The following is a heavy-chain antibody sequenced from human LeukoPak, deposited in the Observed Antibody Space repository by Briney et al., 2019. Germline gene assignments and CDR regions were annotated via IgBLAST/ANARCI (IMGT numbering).Heavy chain of an antibody. V-gene: IGHV3-74*01. CDR3: AKDRGDYTYYFDY. CDR2: ISRTGTDT. D-gene: IGHD4-17*01. Sequence: PGGSLRLSCAASGFTFSTTWMHWVRQAPGKGLAWVSRISRTGTDTSYADSVKGRFTISRDNSKNTLYLQMNSLTPEDTAMYYCAKDRGDYTYYFDYWGQGTLVTVSS. J-gene: IGHJ4*02. CDR1: GFTFSTTW.